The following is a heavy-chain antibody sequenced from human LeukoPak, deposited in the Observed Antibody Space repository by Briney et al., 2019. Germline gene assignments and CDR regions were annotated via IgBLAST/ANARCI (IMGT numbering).Heavy chain of an antibody. CDR1: GFTFSDNW. CDR2: INTDGRDT. Sequence: LTGGSLRLSCTASGFTFSDNWMPWVRQAPGKGLVWVSHINTDGRDTTYADSVKGRFTISRDNAKNTLYLQMDGLRAEDTAVYYCVRDHEHARDSWGQGTLVTVSS. CDR3: VRDHEHARDS. D-gene: IGHD1/OR15-1a*01. V-gene: IGHV3-74*03. J-gene: IGHJ4*02.